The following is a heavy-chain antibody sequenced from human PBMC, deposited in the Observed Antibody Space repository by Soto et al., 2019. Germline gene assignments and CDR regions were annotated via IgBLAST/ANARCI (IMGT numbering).Heavy chain of an antibody. CDR3: TRANWYSEY. J-gene: IGHJ4*02. D-gene: IGHD7-27*01. CDR1: GVSISNNY. V-gene: IGHV4-59*01. CDR2: IYYNGNT. Sequence: QVQLQESGPGLVKPSETLSFTCTVSGVSISNNYWSWIRQPPGKGLEWIGYIYYNGNTNYNPSLKSRVTMSVDTSRNQISLKLTTVTAADTAVYYCTRANWYSEYWGQGTLVTVSS.